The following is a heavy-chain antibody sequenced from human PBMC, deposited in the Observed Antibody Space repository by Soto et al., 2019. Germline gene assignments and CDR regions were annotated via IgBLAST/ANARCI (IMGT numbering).Heavy chain of an antibody. J-gene: IGHJ4*02. D-gene: IGHD6-19*01. CDR3: ARTKNHISGVYFRTPFDY. Sequence: QVQLVESGGGVVQPGRSLRLSCAASGFTFSSYAMHWVRQAPGKGLEWVAVISYDGSNKYYEDSVKGRFTISRDNSKNTLYLKMNSLRAEDTAVYYCARTKNHISGVYFRTPFDYWGQGTLVTVAS. V-gene: IGHV3-30-3*01. CDR2: ISYDGSNK. CDR1: GFTFSSYA.